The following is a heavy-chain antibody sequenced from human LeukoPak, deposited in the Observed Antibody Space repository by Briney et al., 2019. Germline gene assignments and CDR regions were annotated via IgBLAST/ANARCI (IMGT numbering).Heavy chain of an antibody. J-gene: IGHJ4*02. CDR1: GFTFSSYG. CDR2: IRYDESNK. D-gene: IGHD1-26*01. CDR3: VRVGPISPSLYFDY. V-gene: IGHV3-30*02. Sequence: GGSLRLSCAASGFTFSSYGMHWARQAPGKGLEWVAFIRYDESNKNYADSVQGRFTISRENSKNTLYLQMNSLRVEDTAVYYCVRVGPISPSLYFDYWGQGTLVTVSS.